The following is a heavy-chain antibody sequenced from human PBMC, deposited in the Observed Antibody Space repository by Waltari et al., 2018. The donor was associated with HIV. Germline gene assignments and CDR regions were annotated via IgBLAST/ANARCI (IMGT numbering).Heavy chain of an antibody. Sequence: RLSCAASGFTFSSYSMNWVRQAPGKGLEWVSSISSSSSYIYYADSVKGRFTISRDNAKNSLYLQMNSLRAEDTAVYYCARGWVRSWYFDYWGQGTLVTVSS. D-gene: IGHD1-26*01. J-gene: IGHJ4*02. CDR1: GFTFSSYS. CDR2: ISSSSSYI. V-gene: IGHV3-21*01. CDR3: ARGWVRSWYFDY.